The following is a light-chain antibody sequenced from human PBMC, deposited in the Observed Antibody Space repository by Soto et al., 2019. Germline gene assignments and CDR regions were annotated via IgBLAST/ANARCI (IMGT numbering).Light chain of an antibody. CDR3: QQYNYWPVT. Sequence: DIQMTQSPSTLSASVGDTVTMSCRASQAINTYVNWYQQKPGKAPKLLIYVASNLQSGVPSRFSGSGSGTEFTLTISSLQSEDFAVYNCQQYNYWPVTFGQGTKVE. V-gene: IGKV1-39*01. CDR1: QAINTY. J-gene: IGKJ1*01. CDR2: VAS.